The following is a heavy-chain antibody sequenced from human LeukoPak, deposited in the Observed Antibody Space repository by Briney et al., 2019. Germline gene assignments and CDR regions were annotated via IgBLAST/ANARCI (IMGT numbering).Heavy chain of an antibody. V-gene: IGHV4-4*02. CDR3: ARRGFQLLWFGELSVHAFDI. J-gene: IGHJ3*02. Sequence: SGTLSLTCAVSGGSISSSNWWSWVRQPPGKGLEWIGEIYHRGSTNYNPSLKSRVTISVDKSKNQFSLKLSSVTAADTAVYYCARRGFQLLWFGELSVHAFDIWGQGTMVTVSS. D-gene: IGHD3-10*01. CDR2: IYHRGST. CDR1: GGSISSSNW.